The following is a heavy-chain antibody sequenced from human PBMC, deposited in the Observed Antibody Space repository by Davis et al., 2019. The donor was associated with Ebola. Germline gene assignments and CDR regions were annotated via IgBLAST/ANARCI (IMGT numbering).Heavy chain of an antibody. CDR1: GYTFTSYG. D-gene: IGHD5-12*01. J-gene: IGHJ5*02. CDR2: ISAYNGNT. V-gene: IGHV1-18*01. Sequence: ASVKVSCKASGYTFTSYGISWVRRAPGQGLEWMGWISAYNGNTNYAQKLQGRVTMTTDTSTSTAYMELRSLRSDDTAVYYCARGVEYSGYGGFRFDPWGQGTLVTVSS. CDR3: ARGVEYSGYGGFRFDP.